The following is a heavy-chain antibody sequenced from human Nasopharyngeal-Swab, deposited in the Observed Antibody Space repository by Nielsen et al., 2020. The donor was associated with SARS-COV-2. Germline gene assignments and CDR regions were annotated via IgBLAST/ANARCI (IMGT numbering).Heavy chain of an antibody. J-gene: IGHJ5*02. D-gene: IGHD6-6*01. CDR3: AGRPYSSSYWFDP. Sequence: PSSAVYGGSFSGYYWSWIRQPPGKGLEWIGEINHSGSTNYTPSLKSRVTISVDTSKNQFSLKLSSVTAADTAVYYCAGRPYSSSYWFDPWGQGTLVTVSS. V-gene: IGHV4-34*01. CDR2: INHSGST. CDR1: GGSFSGYY.